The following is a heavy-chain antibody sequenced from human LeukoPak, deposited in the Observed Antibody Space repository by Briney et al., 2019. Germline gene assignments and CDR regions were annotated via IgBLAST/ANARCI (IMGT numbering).Heavy chain of an antibody. D-gene: IGHD3-22*01. Sequence: PSETLSLTCTVSGGSISSYYWSRIRQPAGKGLEWIGRIYTSGSTNYNPSLKSRVTMSVDTSKNQFSLKLSSVTAADTAVYYCASGYYYDSSGYFHFDYWGQGTLVTVSS. J-gene: IGHJ4*02. V-gene: IGHV4-4*07. CDR2: IYTSGST. CDR3: ASGYYYDSSGYFHFDY. CDR1: GGSISSYY.